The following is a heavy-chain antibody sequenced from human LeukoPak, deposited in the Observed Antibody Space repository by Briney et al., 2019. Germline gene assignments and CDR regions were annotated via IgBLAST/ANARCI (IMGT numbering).Heavy chain of an antibody. CDR2: ISYDGSNK. D-gene: IGHD3-10*01. CDR3: GRVLELGMADYFDY. V-gene: IGHV3-30-3*01. Sequence: GGSLRLSCAASGFTFSSYAMHWVRQAPGKGLEWVAVISYDGSNKYYADSVKGRFTISRDNSKNTLYLQMNSLRAEDTAVYYCGRVLELGMADYFDYWAREPWSPSPQ. J-gene: IGHJ4*02. CDR1: GFTFSSYA.